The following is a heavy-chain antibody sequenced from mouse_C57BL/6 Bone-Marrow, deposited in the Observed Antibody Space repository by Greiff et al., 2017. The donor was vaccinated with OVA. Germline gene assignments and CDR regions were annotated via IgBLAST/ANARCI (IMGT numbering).Heavy chain of an antibody. Sequence: EVKVVESGGDLVKPGGSLKLSCAASGFTFSSYGMSWVRQTPDKRLEWVATISSGGSYTYYPASVKGRFTISRDNAKNTLYLQMSSLKSEDTARYYCARRDGYYWFAYWGKGTLVTVSA. J-gene: IGHJ3*01. CDR2: ISSGGSYT. D-gene: IGHD2-3*01. CDR1: GFTFSSYG. CDR3: ARRDGYYWFAY. V-gene: IGHV5-6*02.